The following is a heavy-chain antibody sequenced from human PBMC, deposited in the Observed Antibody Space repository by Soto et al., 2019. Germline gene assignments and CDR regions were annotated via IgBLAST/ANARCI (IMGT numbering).Heavy chain of an antibody. J-gene: IGHJ6*02. V-gene: IGHV3-33*01. CDR3: ARDMAVAGTDYYYGMDV. CDR1: GFTFSSYG. D-gene: IGHD6-19*01. Sequence: PEGSLRLSCAASGFTFSSYGMHWVRQAPGKGLEWVAVIWYDGSNKYYADSVKGRFTISRDNSKNTLYLQMNSLRAEDTAVYYCARDMAVAGTDYYYGMDVWGQGTTVTVSS. CDR2: IWYDGSNK.